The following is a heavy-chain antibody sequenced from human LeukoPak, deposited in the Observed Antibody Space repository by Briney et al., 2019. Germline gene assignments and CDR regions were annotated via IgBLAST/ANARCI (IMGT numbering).Heavy chain of an antibody. Sequence: QPGGSLRLSCVASGFTFAESAMHWVRQAPGKGPEWVSGISWNSGGIAYVDSVKGRFTISRDNTKNSLYLQMNSLRVEDTALYFCAKDLWSDVPRHLHSNGVICKVTAFDAWGHGTVVVVSS. D-gene: IGHD2-8*01. J-gene: IGHJ3*01. V-gene: IGHV3-9*01. CDR3: AKDLWSDVPRHLHSNGVICKVTAFDA. CDR2: ISWNSGGI. CDR1: GFTFAESA.